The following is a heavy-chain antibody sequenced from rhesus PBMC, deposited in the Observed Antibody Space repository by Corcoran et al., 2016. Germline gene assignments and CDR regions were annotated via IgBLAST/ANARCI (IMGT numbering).Heavy chain of an antibody. CDR1: GGSISSSNW. Sequence: QVQLQESGPAVVKPSETLSLTCAVSGGSISSSNWWSWIRHSPGKGLEWIGGIYGSGGSTAYLPSRKRRVTISIDTSNNQFSLKLSSVTAADTAVYYCARSTAPDYWGQGVLVTVSS. CDR3: ARSTAPDY. D-gene: IGHD2-15*01. CDR2: IYGSGGST. J-gene: IGHJ4*01. V-gene: IGHV4-93*02.